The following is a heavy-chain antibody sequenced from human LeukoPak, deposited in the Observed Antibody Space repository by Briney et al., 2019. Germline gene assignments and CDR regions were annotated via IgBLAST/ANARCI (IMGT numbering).Heavy chain of an antibody. Sequence: PGGSLRLSCAASGFTFSSYGMSWVRQAPGKGLEWVSAISGSGGSTYYADSVKGRFTISRDNSKNTLYLQMNSLRAEDTALYYCAKDSYYYDSSGYYAEWGQGTLVTVSS. D-gene: IGHD3-22*01. CDR2: ISGSGGST. V-gene: IGHV3-23*01. J-gene: IGHJ4*02. CDR1: GFTFSSYG. CDR3: AKDSYYYDSSGYYAE.